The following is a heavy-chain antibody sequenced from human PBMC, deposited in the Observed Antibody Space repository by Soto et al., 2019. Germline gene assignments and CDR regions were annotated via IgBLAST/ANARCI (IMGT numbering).Heavy chain of an antibody. V-gene: IGHV4-39*01. CDR1: VCSVTSGSSY. J-gene: IGHJ4*02. CDR2: VFFMGNT. D-gene: IGHD4-4*01. CDR3: VRITSRIAEDSNGRRNYLDT. Sequence: SATXSLTCSFSVCSVTSGSSYLCWVRQAPGNVLEWIGDVFFMGNTWYNADLKARLTISVDTSNDQFSLRLSSVTAADTAFYFCVRITSRIAEDSNGRRNYLDTWGQGTLVNVYS.